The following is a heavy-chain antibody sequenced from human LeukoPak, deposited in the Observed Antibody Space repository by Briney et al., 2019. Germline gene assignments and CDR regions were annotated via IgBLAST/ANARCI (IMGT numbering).Heavy chain of an antibody. CDR1: GLTFSNSW. V-gene: IGHV3-7*01. CDR3: SKVNY. Sequence: PGGSLRLSCAASGLTFSNSWMSWLRQAPGKGLEWVAHMNRDGSAKFYVDSVKGRFTISRDNAKNSLYLQMNSLRAEDTAVYYCSKVNYWGQGTLVTVSS. J-gene: IGHJ4*02. CDR2: MNRDGSAK. D-gene: IGHD3-22*01.